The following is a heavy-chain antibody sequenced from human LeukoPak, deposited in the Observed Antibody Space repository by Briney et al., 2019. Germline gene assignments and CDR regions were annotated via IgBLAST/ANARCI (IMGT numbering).Heavy chain of an antibody. CDR1: GFTFGSYA. J-gene: IGHJ6*02. Sequence: GGSLRLSCAASGFTFGSYAMSWVRQAPGKGLEWVSAISGSGGSTYYADSVKGRFTISRDNSKNTLYLQMNSLRAEDTAVYYCAKGPDITIFGVVIIPLDGMGVWGQGTTVTVSS. CDR2: ISGSGGST. V-gene: IGHV3-23*01. CDR3: AKGPDITIFGVVIIPLDGMGV. D-gene: IGHD3-3*01.